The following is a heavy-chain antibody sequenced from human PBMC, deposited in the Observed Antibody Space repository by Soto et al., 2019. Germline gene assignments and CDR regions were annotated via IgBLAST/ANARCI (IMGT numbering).Heavy chain of an antibody. CDR1: GGSISSSSYY. CDR2: IYYSGST. D-gene: IGHD1-26*01. CDR3: ARLCGPTTRDYGMDV. J-gene: IGHJ6*02. Sequence: PSETLSLTCTVSGGSISSSSYYWGWIRQPPGKGLEWIGSIYYSGSTYYNPSLKSRVTISVDTSKNQFSLKLSSVTAADTAVYYCARLCGPTTRDYGMDVWRQGTTVTVSS. V-gene: IGHV4-39*01.